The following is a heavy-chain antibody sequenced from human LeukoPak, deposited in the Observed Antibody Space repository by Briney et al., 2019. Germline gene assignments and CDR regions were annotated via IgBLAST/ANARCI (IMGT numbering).Heavy chain of an antibody. Sequence: SETLSLTCAVSGGSVNSGPYSWSWIRQPPGKGLEWVGYIYQTGTTYYNPSLKSRVAISVDRPKNQFSLNLTSVTAADTAVYYCARGTPTVTTWFDPWGQGILATVSS. D-gene: IGHD4-17*01. J-gene: IGHJ5*02. V-gene: IGHV4-30-2*01. CDR1: GGSVNSGPYS. CDR3: ARGTPTVTTWFDP. CDR2: IYQTGTT.